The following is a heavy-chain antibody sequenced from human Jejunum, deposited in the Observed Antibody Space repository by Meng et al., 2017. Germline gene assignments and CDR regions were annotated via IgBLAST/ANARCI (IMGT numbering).Heavy chain of an antibody. D-gene: IGHD6-19*01. Sequence: GSLRLSCSVSGASISGYYWTWIRQPAGKGLEWIGRIYFSGSTNYNPSLKSRVTMSVDTSKNQFSLNLNSVTAADTAVYYCARDKKDSSGRNFDYWSQGTLVTVSS. CDR2: IYFSGST. V-gene: IGHV4-4*07. CDR1: GASISGYY. J-gene: IGHJ4*02. CDR3: ARDKKDSSGRNFDY.